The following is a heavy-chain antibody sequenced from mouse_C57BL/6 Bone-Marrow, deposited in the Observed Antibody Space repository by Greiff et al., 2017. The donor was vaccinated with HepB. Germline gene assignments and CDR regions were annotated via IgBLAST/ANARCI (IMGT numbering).Heavy chain of an antibody. J-gene: IGHJ4*01. V-gene: IGHV1-9*01. Sequence: VQRVESGAELMKPGASVKLSCKATGYTFTGYWIEWVKQRPGHGLEWIGEILPGSGSTNYNEKFKGKATFTADTSSNTAYMQLSSLTTEDSAIYYCERWAPKGWFLYYYAMDYWGQGTSVTVSS. CDR2: ILPGSGST. CDR3: ERWAPKGWFLYYYAMDY. CDR1: GYTFTGYW. D-gene: IGHD1-1*02.